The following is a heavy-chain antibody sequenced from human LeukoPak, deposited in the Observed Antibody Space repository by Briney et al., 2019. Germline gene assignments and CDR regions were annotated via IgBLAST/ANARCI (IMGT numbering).Heavy chain of an antibody. Sequence: SETLSLTCTVSGGSISRYYWSWIRQPPGKGLEWIGYIYYSGSTNYNPSLKSRVTISVDTSKNQFSLKLSSVTAADTAVYYCARSACSVAWFDPWGQGTLVTVSS. J-gene: IGHJ5*02. CDR3: ARSACSVAWFDP. V-gene: IGHV4-59*08. D-gene: IGHD2-15*01. CDR2: IYYSGST. CDR1: GGSISRYY.